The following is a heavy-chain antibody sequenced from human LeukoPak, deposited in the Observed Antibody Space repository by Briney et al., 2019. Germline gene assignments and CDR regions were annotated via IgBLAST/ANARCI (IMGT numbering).Heavy chain of an antibody. CDR1: GFTFSSYA. CDR3: ARGLRLGELSSILSLGFFDY. D-gene: IGHD3-16*02. J-gene: IGHJ4*02. V-gene: IGHV3-64*01. Sequence: GGPLRLSCAASGFTFSSYAMHWVRQAPGKGLEYVSAISSNGGSTYYANSVKGRFTISRDNSKNTLYLQMGSLRAEDMAVYYCARGLRLGELSSILSLGFFDYWGQGTLVTVSS. CDR2: ISSNGGST.